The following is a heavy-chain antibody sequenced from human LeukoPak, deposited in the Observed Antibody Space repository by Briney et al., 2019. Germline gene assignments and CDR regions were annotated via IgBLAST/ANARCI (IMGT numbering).Heavy chain of an antibody. D-gene: IGHD6-19*01. CDR2: ISYDGSNK. CDR1: GFTFSSYA. Sequence: PGGSLRLSCAASGFTFSSYAMHWVRQAPGKGLEWVAVISYDGSNKYYADSVKGRFTIPRDNSKNTLYLQMNSLRAEDTAVYYCARGSIAVAGITCYWGQGTLVTVSS. CDR3: ARGSIAVAGITCY. V-gene: IGHV3-30*04. J-gene: IGHJ4*02.